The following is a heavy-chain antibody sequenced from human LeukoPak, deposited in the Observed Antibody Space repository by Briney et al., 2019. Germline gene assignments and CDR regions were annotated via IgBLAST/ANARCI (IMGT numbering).Heavy chain of an antibody. D-gene: IGHD3-10*01. V-gene: IGHV4-59*08. CDR3: ARTILWFGDDYYFHYTDV. CDR2: IYYTGQT. CDR1: DGSISTYF. Sequence: TSETLSLTCTLSDGSISTYFWSWVRQIPGKGLEWIGYIYYTGQTSYNPSLQSRVTMSVDTSKDQFSLRLTSVTVADTAAYYCARTILWFGDDYYFHYTDVWGRGTTVIVSS. J-gene: IGHJ6*03.